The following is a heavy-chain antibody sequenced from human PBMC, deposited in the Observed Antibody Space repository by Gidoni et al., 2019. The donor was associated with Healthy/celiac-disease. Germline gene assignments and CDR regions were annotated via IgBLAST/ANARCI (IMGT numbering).Heavy chain of an antibody. CDR2: MYWDDDK. Sequence: QITLKESGPTLVKPTQTLTLTCTFSGFSLSTSGVGVGWSRQPPGKAREWLALMYWDDDKRYSPSLKSRLTITKDTSKNQVVLTMTNMDPVDTATYYCAHRGSSLFYFDYWGQGTLVTVSS. D-gene: IGHD6-6*01. V-gene: IGHV2-5*02. CDR1: GFSLSTSGVG. J-gene: IGHJ4*02. CDR3: AHRGSSLFYFDY.